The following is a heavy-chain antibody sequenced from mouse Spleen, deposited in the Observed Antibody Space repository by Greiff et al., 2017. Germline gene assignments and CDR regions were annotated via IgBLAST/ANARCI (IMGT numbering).Heavy chain of an antibody. CDR3: ARPYDGYYVAY. V-gene: IGHV1-50*01. D-gene: IGHD2-3*01. Sequence: VQLQQSGAELVKPGASVKLSCKASGYTFTSYWMQWVKQRPGQGLEWIGEIDPSDSYTNYNQKFKGKATLTVDTSSSTAYMQLSSLTSEDSAVYYCARPYDGYYVAYWGQGTLVTVSA. J-gene: IGHJ3*01. CDR1: GYTFTSYW. CDR2: IDPSDSYT.